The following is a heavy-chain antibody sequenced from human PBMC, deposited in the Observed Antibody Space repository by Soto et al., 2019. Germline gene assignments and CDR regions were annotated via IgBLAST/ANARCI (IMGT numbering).Heavy chain of an antibody. CDR2: ISTSGSNI. Sequence: KPGGSLRLSCAASGFTFSDYYMSWIRQAPGKGLEWVSYISTSGSNIYYADSVKGRFTISRDNSKNSLYLQMNSLRAEDTAVYYCVREVCRDFDYWGQGTPVTVSS. CDR1: GFTFSDYY. J-gene: IGHJ4*02. CDR3: VREVCRDFDY. V-gene: IGHV3-11*04. D-gene: IGHD3-10*01.